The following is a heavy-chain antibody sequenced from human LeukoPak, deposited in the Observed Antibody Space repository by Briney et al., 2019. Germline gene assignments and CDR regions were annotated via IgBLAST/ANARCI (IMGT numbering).Heavy chain of an antibody. V-gene: IGHV4-59*01. J-gene: IGHJ4*02. CDR3: ARAPYYYDSSPRAQVIFDY. D-gene: IGHD3-22*01. Sequence: PSETLSLTCTVSGGSISSYYWSWIRQPPGKGLEWIGYIYYSGSTNYNPSLKSRVTISVDTSKNQFSLKLSSVTAADTAVYYCARAPYYYDSSPRAQVIFDYWGQGTLVTVSS. CDR1: GGSISSYY. CDR2: IYYSGST.